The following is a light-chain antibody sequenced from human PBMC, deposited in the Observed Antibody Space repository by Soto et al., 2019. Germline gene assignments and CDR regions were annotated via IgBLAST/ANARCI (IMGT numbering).Light chain of an antibody. Sequence: EIVLTQSPAALSASPGERVILSCKASQSVTFNLAWYQQKPGQAPRLLIHTASTMATGIPARFSGGGSGTEFTLTISSLQSEDFAGYFCQQYANWPPYTFGQGTKVEIK. J-gene: IGKJ2*01. CDR1: QSVTFN. V-gene: IGKV3-15*01. CDR3: QQYANWPPYT. CDR2: TAS.